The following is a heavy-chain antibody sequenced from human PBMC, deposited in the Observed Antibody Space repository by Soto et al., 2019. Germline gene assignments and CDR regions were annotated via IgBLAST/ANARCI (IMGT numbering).Heavy chain of an antibody. CDR1: GFTFSFYA. CDR2: ISYNGRNK. CDR3: AREAKIGDRSQFYFDS. J-gene: IGHJ4*02. D-gene: IGHD3-16*01. V-gene: IGHV3-30*04. Sequence: GGSLRLSCAASGFTFSFYAMHWVRQAPGKGLEWVAVISYNGRNKHYVDSVKGRFTISRDNSQDTLYLQMDSLRPDDTAVYYCAREAKIGDRSQFYFDSWGQGTLVTVSS.